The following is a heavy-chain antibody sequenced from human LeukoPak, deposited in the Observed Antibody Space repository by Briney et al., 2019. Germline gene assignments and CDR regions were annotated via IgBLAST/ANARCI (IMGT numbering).Heavy chain of an antibody. V-gene: IGHV1-2*02. J-gene: IGHJ4*02. CDR1: GYSVTDYY. CDR3: ARDGSGMTHFDY. D-gene: IGHD3-10*01. CDR2: ISPNSGAT. Sequence: ASVKVSCKASGYSVTDYYLHWVRQVPGQGLECLGWISPNSGATNYAQKFQGRVTITRDPSINTAYLELSRLTSDDTAVYYCARDGSGMTHFDYWGQGTLVTVSS.